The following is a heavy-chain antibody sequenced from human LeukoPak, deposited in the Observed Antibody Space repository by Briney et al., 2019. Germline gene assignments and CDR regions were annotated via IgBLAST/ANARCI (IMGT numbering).Heavy chain of an antibody. CDR2: IYYSGST. Sequence: PSETLSLTCTVSGGSISSYYWSWIRQPPGKGLEWIGYIYYSGSTNYNPSLKSRVTISVDTSKNQFSLKLSSVTAADTAVCYCARLSRVDDSSGYLFDYWGQGTLVTVSS. CDR3: ARLSRVDDSSGYLFDY. V-gene: IGHV4-59*01. CDR1: GGSISSYY. D-gene: IGHD3-22*01. J-gene: IGHJ4*02.